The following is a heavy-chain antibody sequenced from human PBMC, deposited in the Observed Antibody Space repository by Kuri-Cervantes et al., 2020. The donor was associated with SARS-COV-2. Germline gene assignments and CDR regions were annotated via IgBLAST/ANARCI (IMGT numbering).Heavy chain of an antibody. CDR3: ARHYAFDGFHK. V-gene: IGHV4-39*01. CDR1: GASISSSTYY. J-gene: IGHJ4*02. CDR2: IYESGDT. Sequence: GSLRPSCTVSGASISSSTYYWGWIRQSPGKGLEWLGSIYESGDTYYSSSLKSRLSLSVDTSKNQFSLKLTSVTAADTAIYYCARHYAFDGFHKWGQGTQVTVSS. D-gene: IGHD3-9*01.